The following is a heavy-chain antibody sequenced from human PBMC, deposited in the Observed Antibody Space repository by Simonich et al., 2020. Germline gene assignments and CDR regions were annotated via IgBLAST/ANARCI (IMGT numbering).Heavy chain of an antibody. CDR3: ARVRFEAFDI. CDR1: GYTFTGYY. Sequence: QLQLVQSGAEVKKPGASVKVSCKASGYTFTGYYMHWVRQAPGQGLEGVGWNNHNSGGTNYAQKFQGRVTRTRDTSISTAYMELSRLRSDDTAVYYCARVRFEAFDIWGQGTMVTVSS. J-gene: IGHJ3*02. V-gene: IGHV1-2*02. CDR2: NNHNSGGT.